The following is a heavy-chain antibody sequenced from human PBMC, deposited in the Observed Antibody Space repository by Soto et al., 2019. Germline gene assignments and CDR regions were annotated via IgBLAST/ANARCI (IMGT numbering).Heavy chain of an antibody. CDR2: INSDGTIT. J-gene: IGHJ6*02. V-gene: IGHV3-74*01. Sequence: EVQLVESGGGLVPPGGSLRLSCAASGFIFSRYWMHWVRKAPGKGLVWVSRINSDGTITNYADSVRGRITISRDNAKSTLYLQLNSLRAEDTAVYYCSSSATAISQDHYQYYYGMDVWGQGTTVTVSS. CDR1: GFIFSRYW. CDR3: SSSATAISQDHYQYYYGMDV. D-gene: IGHD4-4*01.